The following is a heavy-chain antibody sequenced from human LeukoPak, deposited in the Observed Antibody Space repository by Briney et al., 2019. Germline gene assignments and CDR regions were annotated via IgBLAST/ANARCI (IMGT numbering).Heavy chain of an antibody. CDR2: ISGDGGST. V-gene: IGHV3-43*02. J-gene: IGHJ4*02. CDR3: AKSDSSSWYVRHPIGY. Sequence: GGSLRLSCAASGFTFDDYAMHWVRQASGKGLEWVSLISGDGGSTYYADSVKGRFTISRDNSKNSLYLQMNSLRTEDTALYYCAKSDSSSWYVRHPIGYWGQGTLVTVSS. CDR1: GFTFDDYA. D-gene: IGHD6-13*01.